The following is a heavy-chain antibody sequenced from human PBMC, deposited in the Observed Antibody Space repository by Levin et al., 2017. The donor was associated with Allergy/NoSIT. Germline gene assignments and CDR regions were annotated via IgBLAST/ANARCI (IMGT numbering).Heavy chain of an antibody. CDR3: AKPYYDFWSGYYTGTLGDY. CDR1: GFTFSSYA. J-gene: IGHJ4*02. Sequence: GGSLRLSCAASGFTFSSYAMSWVRQAPGKGLEWVSAISGSGGSTYYADSVKGRFTISRDNSKNTLYLQMNSLRAEDTAVYYCAKPYYDFWSGYYTGTLGDYWGQGTLVTVSS. D-gene: IGHD3-3*01. V-gene: IGHV3-23*01. CDR2: ISGSGGST.